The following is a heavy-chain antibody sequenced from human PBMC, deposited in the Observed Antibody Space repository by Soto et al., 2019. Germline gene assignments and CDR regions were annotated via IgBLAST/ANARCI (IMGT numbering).Heavy chain of an antibody. CDR3: ARTPIVVVPAAIQTYYYYYYMDV. V-gene: IGHV1-18*01. CDR1: GYTFTSYG. D-gene: IGHD2-2*01. J-gene: IGHJ6*03. Sequence: ASVKVSCKASGYTFTSYGISWVRQAPGQGLEWMGWISAYNGNTNYAQKLQGRVTMTTDTSTSTAYMELRSLRSDDTAVYYCARTPIVVVPAAIQTYYYYYYMDVWGKGTTVTVYS. CDR2: ISAYNGNT.